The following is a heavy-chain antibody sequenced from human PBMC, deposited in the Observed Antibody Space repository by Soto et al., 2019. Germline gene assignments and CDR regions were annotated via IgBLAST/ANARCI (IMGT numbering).Heavy chain of an antibody. CDR3: ARVERGTATTVVDAFDI. CDR1: GGSVSSGSYY. J-gene: IGHJ3*02. V-gene: IGHV4-34*01. CDR2: MSHSGGT. Sequence: QVQLQQWGAGLLKPSETLSLTCAVYGGSVSSGSYYWSWIRQPPGKGLEWIGEMSHSGGTHFNPPQKRRVTISVDTSKNQFSLKMSFVTAADTALYYCARVERGTATTVVDAFDIWGPGTMVTVSS. D-gene: IGHD1-1*01.